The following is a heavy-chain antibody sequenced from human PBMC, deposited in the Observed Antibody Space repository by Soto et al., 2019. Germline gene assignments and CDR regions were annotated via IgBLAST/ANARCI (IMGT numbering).Heavy chain of an antibody. CDR1: GFTFSTYW. V-gene: IGHV3-74*01. D-gene: IGHD6-19*01. CDR3: ARVLNGQWYFDY. Sequence: EVQLVESGGGSVQPGGSLRLSCGASGFTFSTYWMHWVRQVPGKGLVWVSRVNIDETRTSYADSVKGRFTISRDNAKNTLYLQMNSLRAEDTAVYYCARVLNGQWYFDYWGQVTQVTVSS. CDR2: VNIDETRT. J-gene: IGHJ4*02.